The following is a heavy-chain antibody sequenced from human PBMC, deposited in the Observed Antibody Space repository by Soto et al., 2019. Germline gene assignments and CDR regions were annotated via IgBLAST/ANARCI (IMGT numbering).Heavy chain of an antibody. CDR1: GGSISSYF. Sequence: TLSLTCTVSGGSISSYFWSWIRQPPGKGLEWIGYIHYSGDTNYNPSLKSRVTISLDTSKNQFSLKLSSVTAADTAVYFCAGHAMVRGVIYWGQGTLVTVSS. D-gene: IGHD3-10*01. CDR3: AGHAMVRGVIY. V-gene: IGHV4-59*01. CDR2: IHYSGDT. J-gene: IGHJ4*02.